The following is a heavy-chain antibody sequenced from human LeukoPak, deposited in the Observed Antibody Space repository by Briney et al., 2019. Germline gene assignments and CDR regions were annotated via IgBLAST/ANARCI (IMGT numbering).Heavy chain of an antibody. CDR2: ISSSSSYI. Sequence: GGSLRLSCAASGFTFSSYSMSWVRQAPGKGLEWVSSISSSSSYIYYADSVKGRFTISRDNAKNSLYLQMNSLRAEDTAVYYCASASSGKFDYWGQGTLVTVSS. J-gene: IGHJ4*02. CDR1: GFTFSSYS. D-gene: IGHD6-19*01. CDR3: ASASSGKFDY. V-gene: IGHV3-21*01.